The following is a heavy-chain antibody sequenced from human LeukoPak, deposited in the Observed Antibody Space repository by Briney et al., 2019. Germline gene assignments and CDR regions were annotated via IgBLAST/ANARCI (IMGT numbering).Heavy chain of an antibody. Sequence: GASVKVSCKASGYTLTGYYMHWVRQAPGQGLEWMGWINPNSGGTNYAQKFQGRVTMTRDTSTSTVYMELSSLRYEDTAVYYCARQRGGQYEDGFDIWGQRTMVTVSS. CDR2: INPNSGGT. D-gene: IGHD2-8*01. V-gene: IGHV1-2*02. CDR3: ARQRGGQYEDGFDI. CDR1: GYTLTGYY. J-gene: IGHJ3*02.